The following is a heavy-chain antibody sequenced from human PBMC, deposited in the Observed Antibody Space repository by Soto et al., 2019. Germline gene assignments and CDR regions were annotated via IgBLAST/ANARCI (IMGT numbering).Heavy chain of an antibody. CDR2: IYTSGST. CDR1: GGSMRSYY. CDR3: ARDRTYYDFWSGYYRYYYYGMDV. V-gene: IGHV4-4*07. J-gene: IGHJ6*02. D-gene: IGHD3-3*01. Sequence: PSESLYLSCTVSGGSMRSYYWSWIRQPAGKGLEWIGRIYTSGSTNYNPSLKSRVTMSVDTSKNQFSLKLSSVTAADTAVYYCARDRTYYDFWSGYYRYYYYGMDVWGQGTTVTVSS.